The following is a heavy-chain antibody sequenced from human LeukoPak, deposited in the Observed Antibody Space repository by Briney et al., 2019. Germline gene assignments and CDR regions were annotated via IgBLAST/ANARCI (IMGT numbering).Heavy chain of an antibody. Sequence: ASVKVSCKASGYTFTNYAMHWVRQAPGQGLEWMGWINTNTGNPTYAQGFTGRFVFSLDTSVSTAYLQISSLKAEDTAVYYCARAPPLWFGGHDAFDIWGQGTMVTVSS. CDR3: ARAPPLWFGGHDAFDI. CDR1: GYTFTNYA. D-gene: IGHD3-10*01. J-gene: IGHJ3*02. CDR2: INTNTGNP. V-gene: IGHV7-4-1*02.